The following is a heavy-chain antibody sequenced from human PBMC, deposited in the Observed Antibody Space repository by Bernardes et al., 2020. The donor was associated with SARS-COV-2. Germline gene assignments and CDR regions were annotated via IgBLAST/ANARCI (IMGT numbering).Heavy chain of an antibody. D-gene: IGHD4-17*01. Sequence: ASVKVSCKASGYTFTSYGISWVRQAPGQGLEWMGWISAYNGNTNYAQKLQGRVTMTTDTSTSTAYMELRSLRSDDTAVYYCAAPTTVVTYYYYGMDVWGQGTTVTVSS. V-gene: IGHV1-18*01. CDR1: GYTFTSYG. CDR3: AAPTTVVTYYYYGMDV. CDR2: ISAYNGNT. J-gene: IGHJ6*02.